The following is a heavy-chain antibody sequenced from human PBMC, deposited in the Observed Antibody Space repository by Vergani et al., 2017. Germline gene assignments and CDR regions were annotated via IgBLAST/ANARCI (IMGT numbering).Heavy chain of an antibody. J-gene: IGHJ6*02. V-gene: IGHV3-11*04. Sequence: LEESGGGSVKPGGSLRLSCAASGFKFSDHYMSWIRQATGKGMEWVSHISPGASTVSYTDSVTGRFTVSRDNDNNSLTLDMTTLRVEDTAVYYCAKNPAISTTRHYYAMDVWGQGTTVTVSS. D-gene: IGHD2-2*02. CDR2: ISPGASTV. CDR1: GFKFSDHY. CDR3: AKNPAISTTRHYYAMDV.